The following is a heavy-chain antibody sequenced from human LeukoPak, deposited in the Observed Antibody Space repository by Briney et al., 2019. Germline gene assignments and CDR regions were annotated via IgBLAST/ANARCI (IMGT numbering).Heavy chain of an antibody. Sequence: SETLSLTCTVSGGSISSSSYYWGWIRQPPGKGLEWIGSIYYSGSTYYNPSLKSRVTISVDTSKNQFSPKLSSVTAADTAVYYCARTYEGDSASFDIWGQGTMVTVSS. CDR1: GGSISSSSYY. CDR2: IYYSGST. J-gene: IGHJ3*02. V-gene: IGHV4-39*01. CDR3: ARTYEGDSASFDI. D-gene: IGHD2-21*01.